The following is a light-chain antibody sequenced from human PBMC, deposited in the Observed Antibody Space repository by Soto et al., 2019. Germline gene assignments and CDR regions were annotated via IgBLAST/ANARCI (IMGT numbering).Light chain of an antibody. CDR3: SSYTSSSAYVI. CDR1: SSDIGTYDY. CDR2: EVS. V-gene: IGLV2-14*01. Sequence: QSALTQPASVSGSPGQSITISCTGTSSDIGTYDYVSWYQQHPAKAPKLMIYEVSNRPSGISNRFSGSKSGNTASLTISGLQAEDEADYYCSSYTSSSAYVIFGGGTKLTVL. J-gene: IGLJ2*01.